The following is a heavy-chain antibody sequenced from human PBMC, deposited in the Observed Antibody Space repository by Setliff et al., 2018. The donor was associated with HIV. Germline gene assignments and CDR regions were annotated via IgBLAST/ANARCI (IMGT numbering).Heavy chain of an antibody. V-gene: IGHV4-38-2*01. CDR3: ARRPAGAVAGGYGMDV. J-gene: IGHJ6*02. CDR2: IYHSGST. Sequence: PSETLSLTCAVSNYSISSAYYWGWIRHPPGKGLEWIGSIYHSGSTYYNPSLKSRVTISVDTSKNQFSLKLSPVTAADTAVYYCARRPAGAVAGGYGMDVWGQGTTVTVS. CDR1: NYSISSAYY. D-gene: IGHD6-19*01.